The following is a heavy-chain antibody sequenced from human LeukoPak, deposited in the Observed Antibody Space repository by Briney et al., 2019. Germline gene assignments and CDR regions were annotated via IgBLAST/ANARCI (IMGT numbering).Heavy chain of an antibody. Sequence: SETLSLTCTVSGGSISSYYWSWIRQPPGKGLEWIGYIYYSGTTNYNPSLKSRVTISVDMSKNQFSLKLSSVTAADTAVYYCARGVYIAAAQYGYWGQGTLVTVSS. CDR1: GGSISSYY. V-gene: IGHV4-59*01. D-gene: IGHD6-13*01. CDR2: IYYSGTT. CDR3: ARGVYIAAAQYGY. J-gene: IGHJ4*02.